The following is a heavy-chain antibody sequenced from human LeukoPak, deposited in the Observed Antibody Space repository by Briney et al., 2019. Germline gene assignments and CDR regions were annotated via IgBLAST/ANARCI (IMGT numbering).Heavy chain of an antibody. D-gene: IGHD6-13*01. CDR1: GLTFSNYW. CDR3: ARDGSTWSNWFDP. J-gene: IGHJ5*02. CDR2: INSDGSST. V-gene: IGHV3-74*01. Sequence: GGSLRLSCAASGLTFSNYWMHWVRQAPGKGLVWVSRINSDGSSTSYADSVKGRFTTSRDNAKNTLYLQMNSLRAEDTAVYYCARDGSTWSNWFDPWGQGTLVTVSS.